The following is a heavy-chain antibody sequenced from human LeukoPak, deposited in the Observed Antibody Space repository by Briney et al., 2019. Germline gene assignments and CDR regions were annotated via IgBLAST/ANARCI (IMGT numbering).Heavy chain of an antibody. V-gene: IGHV3-7*03. Sequence: PGGSLRLSCAASRFTFSSYWMTWVRQAPGKGLEWVANIKPDGSKKFYVDSVKGRFTISRDNAKNSLYLQMNSLRADDTGVYYCASQPAAADVDYWGQGTLVTVSS. CDR2: IKPDGSKK. J-gene: IGHJ4*02. CDR1: RFTFSSYW. CDR3: ASQPAAADVDY. D-gene: IGHD2-2*01.